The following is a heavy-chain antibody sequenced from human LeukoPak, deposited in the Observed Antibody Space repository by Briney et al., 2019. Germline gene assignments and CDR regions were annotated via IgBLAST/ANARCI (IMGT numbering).Heavy chain of an antibody. Sequence: GGSLRLSCAASGFTFDDYAMHWVRQSPGKGLEWVSGIIDSGGNTYYADSVKGRFTIVRHNSKNTLYVQMNSLRPEDTAVYYCAKDLMGAIDYWGQGTLVTVSS. CDR2: IIDSGGNT. V-gene: IGHV3-23*01. CDR3: AKDLMGAIDY. J-gene: IGHJ4*02. CDR1: GFTFDDYA. D-gene: IGHD2-8*01.